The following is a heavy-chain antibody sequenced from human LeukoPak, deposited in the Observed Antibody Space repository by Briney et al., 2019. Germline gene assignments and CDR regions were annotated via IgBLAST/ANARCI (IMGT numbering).Heavy chain of an antibody. CDR2: ISYDGSNK. CDR3: AKDYEAYCGGDCYSFFDY. V-gene: IGHV3-30*18. CDR1: GFTFNSYG. D-gene: IGHD2-21*02. J-gene: IGHJ4*02. Sequence: PGGSLRLSCAASGFTFNSYGMHWVRQAPGKGLEWVAVISYDGSNKSYADSVKGRFTISRDNSKNAVNLQMNSLRAEDTAVYYCAKDYEAYCGGDCYSFFDYWGQGALVTVSS.